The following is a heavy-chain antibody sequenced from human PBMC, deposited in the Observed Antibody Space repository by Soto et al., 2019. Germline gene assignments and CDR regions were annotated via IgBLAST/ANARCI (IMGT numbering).Heavy chain of an antibody. CDR2: IVPIFGTT. D-gene: IGHD6-19*01. Sequence: QVQLVQSGAEVKKPGSSVKVSCKVSGGTFSNYAIDWVRLAPGHGLEWMGGIVPIFGTTYYTQKFQGRATISADDSTTTAYFEMSSLRSEDTAIYYCARVEAVAGLYNYHGLDVWGQGTAVTVSS. V-gene: IGHV1-69*12. J-gene: IGHJ6*02. CDR1: GGTFSNYA. CDR3: ARVEAVAGLYNYHGLDV.